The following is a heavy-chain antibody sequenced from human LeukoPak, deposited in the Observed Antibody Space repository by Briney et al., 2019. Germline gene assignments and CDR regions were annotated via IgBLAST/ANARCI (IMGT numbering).Heavy chain of an antibody. D-gene: IGHD1-26*01. Sequence: ASVKVSCKASGYTFTSNYIHWVRQAPGQGLEWMGMIYPRDGSTSYAQKFQGRVTVTRDTSTSTVHMELSGLRSEDTAVYYCARDFSGSYFYWGQGTLVTVSS. V-gene: IGHV1-46*01. CDR1: GYTFTSNY. CDR3: ARDFSGSYFY. CDR2: IYPRDGST. J-gene: IGHJ4*02.